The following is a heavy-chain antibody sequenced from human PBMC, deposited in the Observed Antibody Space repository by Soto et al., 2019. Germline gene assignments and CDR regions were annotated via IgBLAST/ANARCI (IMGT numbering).Heavy chain of an antibody. J-gene: IGHJ6*02. CDR3: APSRITIFGPLDV. V-gene: IGHV1-2*02. D-gene: IGHD3-3*01. Sequence: GASVKVSCKASGYTFIGYYMHWVRQAPGQGLEWMGWINANSGGTNYAQKFKGRVTMTRDTSTSTAYMDLSSLRSDDTAVYYCAPSRITIFGPLDVWGQGTTVTVSS. CDR2: INANSGGT. CDR1: GYTFIGYY.